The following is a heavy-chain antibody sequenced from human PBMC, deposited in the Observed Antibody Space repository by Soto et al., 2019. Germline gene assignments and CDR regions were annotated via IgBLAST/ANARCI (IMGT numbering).Heavy chain of an antibody. CDR3: ARGLRRSQSDAFDI. CDR1: WYTLTRHH. J-gene: IGHJ3*02. V-gene: IGHV1-46*01. Sequence: GSVKGSRQGSWYTLTRHHIHWGRQAPGQGLEWMGIINPSGGSTSYAQKFQGRVTMTRDTSTSTVYMELSSLRSEDTAVYYCARGLRRSQSDAFDIWGQGTMVTVSS. D-gene: IGHD5-12*01. CDR2: INPSGGST.